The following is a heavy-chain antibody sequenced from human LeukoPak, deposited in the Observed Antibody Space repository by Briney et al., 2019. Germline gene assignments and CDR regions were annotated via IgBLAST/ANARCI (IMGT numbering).Heavy chain of an antibody. V-gene: IGHV3-74*01. CDR1: GLTFSSNW. D-gene: IGHD1-26*01. J-gene: IGHJ4*02. CDR2: INEDGSTT. Sequence: GGSLRLSCAASGLTFSSNWMHWVRQAPGKGLVWVSRINEDGSTTNYADSVKGRFTISRDNAKNTLYLQMNSLRAEDTAVYYCVRDLGGRSGHWGQGTLVTVSS. CDR3: VRDLGGRSGH.